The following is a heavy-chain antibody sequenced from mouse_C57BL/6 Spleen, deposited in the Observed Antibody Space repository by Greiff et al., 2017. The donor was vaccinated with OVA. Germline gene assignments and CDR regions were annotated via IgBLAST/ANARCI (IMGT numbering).Heavy chain of an antibody. CDR1: GFTFSDYY. D-gene: IGHD2-1*01. V-gene: IGHV5-16*01. J-gene: IGHJ4*01. CDR3: AREGDGNYYAMDY. CDR2: INYDGSST. Sequence: VKLVESEGGLVQPGSSMKLSCTASGFTFSDYYMAWVRQVPEKGLEWVANINYDGSSTYYLDSLKSRFIISRDNAKNILYLQMSSLKSEDTATYYCAREGDGNYYAMDYWGQGTSVTVSS.